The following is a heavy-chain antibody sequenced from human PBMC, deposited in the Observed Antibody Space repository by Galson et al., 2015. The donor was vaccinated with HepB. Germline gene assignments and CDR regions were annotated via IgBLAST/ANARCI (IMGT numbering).Heavy chain of an antibody. CDR3: AKSGSHLWSLDY. Sequence: SLRLSCAASGFTFSSYAMHWVRQAPGKGLEWVAVISYDGSNKYHADSVKGRFTTSRDNSKNTLYLQMNSLRAEDTAVYYCAKSGSHLWSLDYWGQGTLVTVSS. D-gene: IGHD1-26*01. V-gene: IGHV3-30-3*01. CDR2: ISYDGSNK. CDR1: GFTFSSYA. J-gene: IGHJ4*02.